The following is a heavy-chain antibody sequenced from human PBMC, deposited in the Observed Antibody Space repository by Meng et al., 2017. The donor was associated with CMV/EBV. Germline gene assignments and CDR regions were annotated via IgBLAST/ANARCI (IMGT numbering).Heavy chain of an antibody. D-gene: IGHD3-22*01. CDR3: AREYYDSSGYYCAF. CDR1: GFTVSSHY. J-gene: IGHJ4*02. Sequence: GESLKISCAASGFTVSSHYMSWVRQAPGKGLEWVSVIYSGGSTYYADPVKGRFTISRDNSKNTLYLQMNSLRAEDTAVYYCAREYYDSSGYYCAFWGQGTLVTVSS. CDR2: IYSGGST. V-gene: IGHV3-53*01.